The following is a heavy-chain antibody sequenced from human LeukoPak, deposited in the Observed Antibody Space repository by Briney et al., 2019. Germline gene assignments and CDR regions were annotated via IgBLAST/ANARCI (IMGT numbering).Heavy chain of an antibody. J-gene: IGHJ4*02. D-gene: IGHD2-2*01. Sequence: GGSLRLSCAASGFTFSSYSMNWVRQAPGKGLEWVSSISSSSSYIYYADAVKGRFTISRDNAKDSLYLQMNSLRAEDTAVYHCARGAGYCSSTNCHLWFDLWGQETLVTVST. V-gene: IGHV3-21*01. CDR2: ISSSSSYI. CDR3: ARGAGYCSSTNCHLWFDL. CDR1: GFTFSSYS.